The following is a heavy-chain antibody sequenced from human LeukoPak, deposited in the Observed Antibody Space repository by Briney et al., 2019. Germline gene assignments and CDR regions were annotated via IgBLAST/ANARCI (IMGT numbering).Heavy chain of an antibody. Sequence: SVKVSCKASGGTFSSYAISWVRQAPGQGLEWMGGIIPIFGTANYAQKFQGRVTITADKSTSTAYMELSSLRSEDTAVYYCAARYSSSSAHPGYYYYYYMDVWGKGTTVTVSS. CDR2: IIPIFGTA. CDR3: AARYSSSSAHPGYYYYYYMDV. CDR1: GGTFSSYA. J-gene: IGHJ6*03. D-gene: IGHD6-13*01. V-gene: IGHV1-69*06.